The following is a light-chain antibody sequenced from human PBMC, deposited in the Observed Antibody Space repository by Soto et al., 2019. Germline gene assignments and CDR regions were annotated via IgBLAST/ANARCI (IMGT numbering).Light chain of an antibody. CDR1: QSVASSY. V-gene: IGKV3-15*01. J-gene: IGKJ1*01. CDR3: QQYNNWPPAWT. CDR2: GAS. Sequence: EIVLTQSPCTLSSSAGDRATLSCRASQSVASSYLAWYQQRPGQTPRLLIYGASTRATGIPARFSGSGSGTQFTLTISSLQSEDFAVYYCQQYNNWPPAWTFGQGTKVDIK.